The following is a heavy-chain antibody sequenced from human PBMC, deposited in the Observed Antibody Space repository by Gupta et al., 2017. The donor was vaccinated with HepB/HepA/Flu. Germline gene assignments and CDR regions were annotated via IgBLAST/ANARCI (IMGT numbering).Heavy chain of an antibody. D-gene: IGHD2-8*02. CDR1: GLTLSDYG. V-gene: IGHV3-74*01. CDR3: ARDPSTGSIDV. Sequence: EAHLVESGGGFLQPGGSLSLSCATLGLTLSDYGIHWVRQVSGKGLMWVARINNVGMVPKDADSVKCRFTIARDNANNTLYLQVSSLRVEDTGVYVCARDPSTGSIDVWGKGTTVTGSS. J-gene: IGHJ6*04. CDR2: INNVGMVP.